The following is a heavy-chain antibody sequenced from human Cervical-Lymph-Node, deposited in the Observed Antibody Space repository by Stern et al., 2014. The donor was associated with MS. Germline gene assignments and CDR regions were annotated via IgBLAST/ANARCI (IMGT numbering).Heavy chain of an antibody. D-gene: IGHD1-26*01. V-gene: IGHV1-8*01. CDR3: ARGRELLSLDY. J-gene: IGHJ4*02. CDR1: GYTFTSYD. CDR2: MNPYSGKA. Sequence: QVQLVESGAEVKKPGASVKVSCKASGYTFTSYDINWVRQGTGQVLEWMGWMNPYSGKAVYAQKFQGRVTMTRDTSTSTAYLELTSLRSEDTAVFYCARGRELLSLDYWGQGTLVTVSS.